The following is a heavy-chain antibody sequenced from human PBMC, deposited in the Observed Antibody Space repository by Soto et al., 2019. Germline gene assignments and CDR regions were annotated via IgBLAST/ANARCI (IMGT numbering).Heavy chain of an antibody. D-gene: IGHD3-22*01. CDR1: GGTFSSYA. J-gene: IGHJ3*02. Sequence: ASVKVSCKASGGTFSSYAISWVRQAPGQGLEWMGGIIPIFGTANYAQKFQGRVTITADESTSTAYMELSSLRSEDTAVYYCARVPPSPNSSGYYPWAFDIWGQGTMVTVSS. CDR2: IIPIFGTA. V-gene: IGHV1-69*13. CDR3: ARVPPSPNSSGYYPWAFDI.